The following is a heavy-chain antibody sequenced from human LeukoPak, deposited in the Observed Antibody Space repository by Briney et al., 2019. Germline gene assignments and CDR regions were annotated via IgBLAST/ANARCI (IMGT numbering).Heavy chain of an antibody. CDR2: INPNSGGT. J-gene: IGHJ6*03. Sequence: ASVKVSCKASGYTFTSYYMHWVRQAPGQGLEWMGWINPNSGGTNYAQKFQGRVTMTRDTSISTAYMELSRLRSDDTAVHYCARVPMAAAGEPYYYYYMDVWGKGTTVTVSS. D-gene: IGHD6-13*01. CDR3: ARVPMAAAGEPYYYYYMDV. V-gene: IGHV1-2*02. CDR1: GYTFTSYY.